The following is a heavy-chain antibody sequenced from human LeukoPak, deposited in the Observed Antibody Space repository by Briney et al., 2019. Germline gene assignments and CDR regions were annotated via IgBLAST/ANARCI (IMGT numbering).Heavy chain of an antibody. Sequence: AGGSLRLSCAASGFTFSSYSMNWVRQAPGKGLEWVSSISSSSSYIHYADSVKGRFTISRDNAKNSLYLQMNSLRAEDTAVYYCARVIGSGSYYNAADYWGQGTLVTVSS. J-gene: IGHJ4*02. V-gene: IGHV3-21*01. D-gene: IGHD3-10*01. CDR3: ARVIGSGSYYNAADY. CDR2: ISSSSSYI. CDR1: GFTFSSYS.